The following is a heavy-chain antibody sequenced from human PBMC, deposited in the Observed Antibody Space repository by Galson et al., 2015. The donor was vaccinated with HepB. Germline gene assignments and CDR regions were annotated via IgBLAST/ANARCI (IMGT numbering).Heavy chain of an antibody. CDR3: ARVMYDYIWGSSPLDY. V-gene: IGHV3-48*01. CDR1: GFTFSSYS. Sequence: SLRLSCAASGFTFSSYSMNWVRQAPGKGLEWVSYISSSSSTIYYADSVKGRFTISRDNAKNSLYLQMNSLRAEDTAVYYCARVMYDYIWGSSPLDYWGQGTLVTVSS. D-gene: IGHD3-16*01. CDR2: ISSSSSTI. J-gene: IGHJ4*02.